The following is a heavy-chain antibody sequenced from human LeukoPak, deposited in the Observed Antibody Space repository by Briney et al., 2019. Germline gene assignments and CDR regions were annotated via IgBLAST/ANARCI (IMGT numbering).Heavy chain of an antibody. D-gene: IGHD3-22*01. Sequence: SETLSLTCAVYGGSFSGYYWSWIRQPPGKGLEWIGYIYHSGSTYYNPSLKSRVTISVDRSKNQFSLKLSSVTAADTAVYYCARALDDSSGYYFDYWGQGTLVTVSS. CDR3: ARALDDSSGYYFDY. CDR2: IYHSGST. J-gene: IGHJ4*02. CDR1: GGSFSGYY. V-gene: IGHV4-34*01.